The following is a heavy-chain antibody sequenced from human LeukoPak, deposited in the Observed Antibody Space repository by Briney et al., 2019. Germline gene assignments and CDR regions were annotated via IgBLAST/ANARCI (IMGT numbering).Heavy chain of an antibody. CDR3: ARDWYGDYYYYGMDV. D-gene: IGHD4-17*01. V-gene: IGHV4-30-4*01. Sequence: SQTLSLTCTVSGGSISSGDYYWSWIRQPPGKGLEWIGYIYHSGSTNYNPSLKSRVTISVDTSKNQFSLKLSSVTAADTAVYYCARDWYGDYYYYGMDVWGQGTTVTVSS. CDR2: IYHSGST. CDR1: GGSISSGDYY. J-gene: IGHJ6*02.